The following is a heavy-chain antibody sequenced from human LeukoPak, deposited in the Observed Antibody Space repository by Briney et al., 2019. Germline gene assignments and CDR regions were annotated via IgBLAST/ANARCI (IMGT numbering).Heavy chain of an antibody. Sequence: SVKVSCKASGGTFSSYAISWVRQAPGQGLEWMGGIIPIFGTANYAQKFQGRVTITADKSTSTAYMELSSLRSEDTAVYYCARGGDWREWLRTTNWFDPWGQGTLVTVSS. CDR2: IIPIFGTA. CDR1: GGTFSSYA. D-gene: IGHD5-12*01. J-gene: IGHJ5*02. CDR3: ARGGDWREWLRTTNWFDP. V-gene: IGHV1-69*06.